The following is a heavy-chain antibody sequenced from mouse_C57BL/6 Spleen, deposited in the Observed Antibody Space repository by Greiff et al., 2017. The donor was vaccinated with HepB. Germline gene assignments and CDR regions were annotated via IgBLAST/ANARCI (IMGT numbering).Heavy chain of an antibody. CDR2: IYPGDGDT. J-gene: IGHJ1*03. CDR1: GYAFSSYW. CDR3: ARDGGYGSSYGYFDV. Sequence: QVQLQQSGAELVKPGASVKISCKASGYAFSSYWMNWVKQRPGKGLEWIGQIYPGDGDTNYNGKFKGKATLTADKSSSTAYMQLSSLTSEDPAVYFCARDGGYGSSYGYFDVWGTGTTVTVSS. V-gene: IGHV1-80*01. D-gene: IGHD1-1*01.